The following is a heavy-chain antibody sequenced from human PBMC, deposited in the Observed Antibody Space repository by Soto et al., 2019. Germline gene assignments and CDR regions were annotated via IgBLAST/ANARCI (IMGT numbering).Heavy chain of an antibody. CDR2: INPHSGGT. CDR3: ARADYYCSGGSCYSPQYDY. CDR1: VYPFTAYY. V-gene: IGHV1-2*02. J-gene: IGHJ4*02. D-gene: IGHD2-15*01. Sequence: GASVKVSCKASVYPFTAYYFHWVRQAPGQGLEWMGWINPHSGGTNYARKFQARVTMTRDTSIRTAYMEMRSLRSDDTAVYYCARADYYCSGGSCYSPQYDYWGQGTLVTVPQ.